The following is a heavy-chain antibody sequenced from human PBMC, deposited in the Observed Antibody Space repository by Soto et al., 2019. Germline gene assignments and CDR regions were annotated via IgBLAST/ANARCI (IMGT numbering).Heavy chain of an antibody. V-gene: IGHV3-30*18. CDR3: AKDWCSSTSCYESLFSGMDV. J-gene: IGHJ6*02. Sequence: QVQLVESGGGVVQPGRSLRLSCAASGFTFSSYGMHWVRQAPGKGLEWVAVILYDGSDKYYADSVKGRFTISRDNSKNTLYLQMSRLRAEDTAVYYCAKDWCSSTSCYESLFSGMDVWGQGTTVTVSS. CDR1: GFTFSSYG. CDR2: ILYDGSDK. D-gene: IGHD2-2*01.